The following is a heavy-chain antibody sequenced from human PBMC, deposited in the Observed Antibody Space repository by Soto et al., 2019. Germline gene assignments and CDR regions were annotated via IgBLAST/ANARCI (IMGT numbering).Heavy chain of an antibody. Sequence: SETLSLTCSVSGDTITSFSWNWIRQSAGKGLEWIGRISTTGNTHYNPSLESRVTMSLDTSKNQFSLKLTSVTAADTAVYYCEGESGENWSYEAYWGQGTLVTVSS. CDR2: ISTTGNT. J-gene: IGHJ4*02. CDR3: EGESGENWSYEAY. V-gene: IGHV4-4*07. CDR1: GDTITSFS. D-gene: IGHD1-7*01.